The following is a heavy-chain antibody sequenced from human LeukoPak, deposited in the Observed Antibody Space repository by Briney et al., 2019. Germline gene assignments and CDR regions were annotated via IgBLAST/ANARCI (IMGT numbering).Heavy chain of an antibody. CDR3: ARGRHSSGWYAGRDFDY. CDR1: GGSFSGYY. Sequence: SETLSLTCALYGGSFSGYYWSWIRQPPGKGREWIGEINHSGSTNYNPSLKSRVTISVDTSKNQFSLKLSSVTAADTAVYYCARGRHSSGWYAGRDFDYWGQGTLVTVSS. CDR2: INHSGST. J-gene: IGHJ4*02. D-gene: IGHD6-19*01. V-gene: IGHV4-34*01.